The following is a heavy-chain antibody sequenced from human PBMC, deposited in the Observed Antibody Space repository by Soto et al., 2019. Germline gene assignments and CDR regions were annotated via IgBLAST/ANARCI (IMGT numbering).Heavy chain of an antibody. Sequence: QVQLQESGPGLVTPSQTLSLTCTVSGGPINSGGYCWSWIRQHPGKGLDWIGCIYSGGRPSYNPSLESRVIVAVDTSKTQSPLKLTSVTAADTTVYYCSRVILVWGQGALSTVSS. CDR1: GGPINSGGYC. CDR2: IYSGGRP. D-gene: IGHD2-21*01. CDR3: SRVILV. J-gene: IGHJ1*01. V-gene: IGHV4-31*03.